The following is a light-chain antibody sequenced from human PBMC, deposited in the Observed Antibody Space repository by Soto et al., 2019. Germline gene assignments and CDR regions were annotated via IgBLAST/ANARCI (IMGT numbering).Light chain of an antibody. Sequence: DIVMTQSPVTLPVSPGERATLSCRASQSVSSNLAWYQQKPGQAPSLLIYAASIRATGIPARWSGSGSGTAFTLTISCLQSEDFAVDYCQQYYNGPPHTFGQRTKLVIK. CDR1: QSVSSN. V-gene: IGKV3-15*01. CDR3: QQYYNGPPHT. J-gene: IGKJ2*01. CDR2: AAS.